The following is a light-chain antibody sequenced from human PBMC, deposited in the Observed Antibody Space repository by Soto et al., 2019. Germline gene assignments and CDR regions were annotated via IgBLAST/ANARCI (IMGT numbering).Light chain of an antibody. Sequence: DIQMTQAPSTLSASVGDRVTITCRASQSLHSLLAWYQQKSGRAPELLIYAASSLQSGVPSRFSRIGSGTDFTLTLRSLQPEDFATYYGQQSYSTPPTFGQLTKVDIK. J-gene: IGKJ1*01. CDR3: QQSYSTPPT. CDR1: QSLHSL. V-gene: IGKV1-39*01. CDR2: AAS.